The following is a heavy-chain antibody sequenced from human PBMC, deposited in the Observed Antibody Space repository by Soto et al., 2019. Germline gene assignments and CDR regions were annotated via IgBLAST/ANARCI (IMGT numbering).Heavy chain of an antibody. V-gene: IGHV3-48*02. CDR3: ARDPPLNYDFWSGYYTGFDP. D-gene: IGHD3-3*01. CDR2: ISSSSSTI. CDR1: GFTFSSYS. Sequence: EVQLVESGGGLVQPGGSLRLSCAASGFTFSSYSMNWVRQAPGKGLEWVSYISSSSSTIYYADSVKGRFTISRDNAKNALYLQMNGLRDEDTAVDYSARDPPLNYDFWSGYYTGFDPWGQGTLVTVSS. J-gene: IGHJ5*02.